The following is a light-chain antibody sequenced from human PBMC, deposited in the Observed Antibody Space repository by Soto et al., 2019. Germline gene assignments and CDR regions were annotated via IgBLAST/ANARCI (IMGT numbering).Light chain of an antibody. CDR3: QQRSNGLS. V-gene: IGKV3-11*01. CDR2: DAS. Sequence: EIVLTQSPAILSLSPGERATFSCRASQSVSRNLDWYQHKPGQTPRLLIYDASNRATGIPVRFSGSGSGTDFPLTISRLEPEDFAVYYWQQRSNGLSFGPGTKVDIK. CDR1: QSVSRN. J-gene: IGKJ3*01.